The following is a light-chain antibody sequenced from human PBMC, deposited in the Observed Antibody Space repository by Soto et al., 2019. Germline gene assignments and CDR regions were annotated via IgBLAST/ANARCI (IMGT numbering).Light chain of an antibody. V-gene: IGLV1-40*01. J-gene: IGLJ2*01. CDR1: SSNVGAGYD. CDR3: QSYDSSLSGSV. Sequence: QSVLTQPPSVSGAPGQRVTISCTGNSSNVGAGYDVHWYQQLPGTAPKLLIYGNTNRPSGVPDRFSGSKSGSSASLAITGIQAEDEADYYCQSYDSSLSGSVFGGGTKLTVL. CDR2: GNT.